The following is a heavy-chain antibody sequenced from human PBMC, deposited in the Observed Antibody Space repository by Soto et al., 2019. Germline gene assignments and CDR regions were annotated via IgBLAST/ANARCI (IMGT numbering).Heavy chain of an antibody. CDR2: VDTGNGNT. D-gene: IGHD1-26*01. J-gene: IGHJ4*02. CDR1: KYTFTNYA. Sequence: ASVKVSCKASKYTFTNYAIHWVRQAPGQSLEWMGWVDTGNGNTKYSQKFQDRVTITRDTYANTADMELSSLTSEDTAVYYCARDAKWDPRGVQAQQDHYFDYWGQGTLVTVSS. V-gene: IGHV1-3*04. CDR3: ARDAKWDPRGVQAQQDHYFDY.